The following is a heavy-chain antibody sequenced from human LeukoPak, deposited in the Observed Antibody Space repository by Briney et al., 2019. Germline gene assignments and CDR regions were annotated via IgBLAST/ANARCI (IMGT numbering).Heavy chain of an antibody. CDR2: VNNDGSST. J-gene: IGHJ4*02. V-gene: IGHV3-74*01. CDR1: GFTFSDYW. Sequence: GGSLRLSCAASGFTFSDYWMHWVRQVPGKGLVWVSRVNNDGSSTSYADSVKGRFTISRDNAKNSLYLQMNSLRAEDTAVYYCARVRDGSQDYWGQGTLVTVSS. D-gene: IGHD5-24*01. CDR3: ARVRDGSQDY.